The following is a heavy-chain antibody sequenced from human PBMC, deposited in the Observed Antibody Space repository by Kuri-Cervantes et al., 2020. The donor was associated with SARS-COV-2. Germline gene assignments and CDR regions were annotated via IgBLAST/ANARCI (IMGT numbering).Heavy chain of an antibody. V-gene: IGHV4-39*07. CDR1: GGSVSSGSYY. CDR3: ARGFEPYYYGMDV. J-gene: IGHJ6*02. Sequence: SETLSLTCTVSGGSVSSGSYYWSWIRQPPGKGLEWIGEINHSGSTNYNPSLKSRVTISVDTSKNQFSLKLSSVTAADTAVYYCARGFEPYYYGMDVWGQGTTVTVSS. CDR2: INHSGST.